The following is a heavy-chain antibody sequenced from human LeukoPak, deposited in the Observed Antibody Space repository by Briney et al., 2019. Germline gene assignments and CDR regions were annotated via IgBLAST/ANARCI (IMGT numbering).Heavy chain of an antibody. Sequence: SETLSLTCTVPGGSISSSSYYWGWIRQPPGKGLEWIGSIYYSGSTYYNSSLKSRVTISVDTSKNQFSLKLSSVTAADTAVYYCARLSRVIDIVVVVAATGWDYWGQGTLVTVSS. J-gene: IGHJ4*02. CDR2: IYYSGST. CDR1: GGSISSSSYY. V-gene: IGHV4-39*01. D-gene: IGHD2-15*01. CDR3: ARLSRVIDIVVVVAATGWDY.